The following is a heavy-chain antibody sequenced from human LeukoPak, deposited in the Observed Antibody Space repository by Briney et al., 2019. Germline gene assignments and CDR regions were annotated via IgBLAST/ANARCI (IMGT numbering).Heavy chain of an antibody. CDR2: IYYIGST. J-gene: IGHJ4*02. CDR1: GGSISIYY. CDR3: ASLSLDVVGAKFDY. Sequence: SETLSLTCTVSGGSISIYYWSWIRQPPGKGLEWVAYIYYIGSTNYNPSLKRRVTISVDTSKNQLSLKLSSVTAADTAVYYRASLSLDVVGAKFDYWGQGTLVTVSS. V-gene: IGHV4-59*08. D-gene: IGHD1-26*01.